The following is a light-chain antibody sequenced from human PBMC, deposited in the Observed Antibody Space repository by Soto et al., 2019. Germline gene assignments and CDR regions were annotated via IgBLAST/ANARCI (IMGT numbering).Light chain of an antibody. V-gene: IGLV1-51*01. J-gene: IGLJ2*01. CDR2: DDN. Sequence: QSVMTQPPSVSAAPGQKVTISCSGSSSNIGGNSVSWYQQLPGTAPKLLIYDDNKRPSGIPDRFSGSKSGTSATLGITGFQTGDEADYYCAAWDDSLNAVVFGGGTKLTVL. CDR3: AAWDDSLNAVV. CDR1: SSNIGGNS.